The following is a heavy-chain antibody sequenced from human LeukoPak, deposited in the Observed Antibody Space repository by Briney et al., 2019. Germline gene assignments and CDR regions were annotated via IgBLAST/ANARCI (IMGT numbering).Heavy chain of an antibody. CDR3: AKKDYGDYYFDY. J-gene: IGHJ4*02. Sequence: GGSLRLSCAASGFTFSSYAMSWVRQAPGKGLEWVSAISSSGGSTYYADSVKGRFTISRDNSKNTLYLQMNSLRAEDTAVYYCAKKDYGDYYFDYWGQGTLVTVSS. CDR1: GFTFSSYA. CDR2: ISSSGGST. V-gene: IGHV3-23*01. D-gene: IGHD4-17*01.